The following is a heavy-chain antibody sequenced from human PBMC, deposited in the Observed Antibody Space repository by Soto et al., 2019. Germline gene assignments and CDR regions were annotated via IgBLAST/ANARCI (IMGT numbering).Heavy chain of an antibody. CDR2: INHSENT. J-gene: IGHJ3*02. CDR3: ARGYCSSDSCYPPDAFDI. D-gene: IGHD2-15*01. CDR1: GGSFSAYY. V-gene: IGHV4-34*01. Sequence: QVQLKQWGAGLLKPSETLSLTCAVYGGSFSAYYWSWIRQSPGKGLEWIGEINHSENTNYNPSLKSRVTISVDTSKNQFSLKLRSVTAADTAVYYCARGYCSSDSCYPPDAFDIWGHGTTVTVSS.